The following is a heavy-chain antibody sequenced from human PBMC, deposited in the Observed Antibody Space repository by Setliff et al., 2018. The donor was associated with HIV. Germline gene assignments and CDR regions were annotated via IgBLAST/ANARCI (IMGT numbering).Heavy chain of an antibody. V-gene: IGHV1-69*05. CDR1: AAAFTGYT. J-gene: IGHJ4*02. Sequence: ASVKVSCKAPAAAFTGYTLSWVRQAPGQGLEWMGGIIPIFGTANYAQKFQGRVTITTDESTSTAYMELSSLRSEDTAVYYCARADSSNWYHVDYWGQGTLVTVSS. CDR2: IIPIFGTA. D-gene: IGHD6-13*01. CDR3: ARADSSNWYHVDY.